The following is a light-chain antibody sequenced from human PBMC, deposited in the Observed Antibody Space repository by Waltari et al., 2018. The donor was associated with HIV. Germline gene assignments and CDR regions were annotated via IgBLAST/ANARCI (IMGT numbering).Light chain of an antibody. CDR2: QAS. J-gene: IGKJ1*01. CDR1: QSVSSW. V-gene: IGKV1-5*03. CDR3: QQYNSYPWT. Sequence: DIQMTQSPSTLSASVGDRVTITCRASQSVSSWLAWYQQRPGKAPKLLIYQASSLQGGVPSRFSGSGSGTEFTLTISSLQPEDFATYYCQQYNSYPWTFGQGTKVEI.